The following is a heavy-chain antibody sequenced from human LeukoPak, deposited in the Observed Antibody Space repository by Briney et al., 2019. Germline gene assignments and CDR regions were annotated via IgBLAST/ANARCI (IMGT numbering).Heavy chain of an antibody. D-gene: IGHD1-26*01. V-gene: IGHV3-15*01. CDR2: IKSKTDGSTT. Sequence: GGSLRLSCAASGFTFSNAWMSWVRQAPGKGLEWVGRIKSKTDGSTTDYAAPVKGRFTISRDDSKNTLYLQMNSLKTEDTAVYYCTTDIIVGAPAFDYWGQGTLVTVSS. CDR3: TTDIIVGAPAFDY. CDR1: GFTFSNAW. J-gene: IGHJ4*02.